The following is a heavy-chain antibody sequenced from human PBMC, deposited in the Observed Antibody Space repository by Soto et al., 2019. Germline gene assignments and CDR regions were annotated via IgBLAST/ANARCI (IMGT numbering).Heavy chain of an antibody. J-gene: IGHJ4*02. CDR3: ARGSPSMTYFGEYYFDS. D-gene: IGHD3-16*01. V-gene: IGHV3-53*01. Sequence: EVQLVESGGGLIQPGGSLRLSCAASGFTVSSNYMSWVRQAPGKGLEWVSLISGGGSTYYSDSVKGRFTISRDNYKNTLNLVMKSLRAEDTAVYYCARGSPSMTYFGEYYFDSWGQGSLVTVSS. CDR2: ISGGGST. CDR1: GFTVSSNY.